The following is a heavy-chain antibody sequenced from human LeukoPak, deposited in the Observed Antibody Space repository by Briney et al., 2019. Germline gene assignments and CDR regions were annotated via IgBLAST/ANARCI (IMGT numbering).Heavy chain of an antibody. CDR1: GFTFSSYS. CDR2: ISSSSSYI. CDR3: AFGGVIVGVAYYGMDV. V-gene: IGHV3-21*01. Sequence: GGSLRLSCAASGFTFSSYSVNWVRQAPGKGLDWVSSISSSSSYIYYADSVKGRFTISRHNAKNSLYLQMNSLRAEDTAVYYCAFGGVIVGVAYYGMDVWGQGTTVTVSS. J-gene: IGHJ6*02. D-gene: IGHD3-16*02.